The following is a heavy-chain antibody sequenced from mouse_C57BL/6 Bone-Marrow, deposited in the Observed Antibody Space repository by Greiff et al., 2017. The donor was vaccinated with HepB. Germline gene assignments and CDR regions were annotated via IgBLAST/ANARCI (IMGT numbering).Heavy chain of an antibody. V-gene: IGHV1-53*01. CDR1: GYTFTSYW. CDR3: ARSRYYYGSSYYAMDY. J-gene: IGHJ4*01. Sequence: QVQLQQPGTELVKPGASVKLSCKASGYTFTSYWMHWVKQRPGQGLEWIGNINPSNGGTNYNEKFKSKATLTVDKSSSTAYMQLSSLTSEDSAVYYYARSRYYYGSSYYAMDYWGQGTSVTVSS. CDR2: INPSNGGT. D-gene: IGHD1-1*01.